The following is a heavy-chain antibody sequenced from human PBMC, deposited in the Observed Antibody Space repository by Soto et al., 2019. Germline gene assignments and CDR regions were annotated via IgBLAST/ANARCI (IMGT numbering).Heavy chain of an antibody. CDR1: GGTFSSYA. J-gene: IGHJ6*02. Sequence: GASVKVSCKASGGTFSSYAISWVRQAPGQGLEWMGGIIPIFGTANYAQKFQGRVTITADESTSTAYMELSSLRSEDTAVYYCARDRGPHREWTISSPAGMDFWGQGTTVTVSS. CDR3: ARDRGPHREWTISSPAGMDF. V-gene: IGHV1-69*13. CDR2: IIPIFGTA. D-gene: IGHD3-3*01.